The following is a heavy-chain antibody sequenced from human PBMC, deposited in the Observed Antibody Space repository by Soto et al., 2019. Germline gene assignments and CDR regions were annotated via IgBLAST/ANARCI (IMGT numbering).Heavy chain of an antibody. CDR3: AARPRFGEYYYYGMDV. V-gene: IGHV4-34*01. CDR2: INHSGST. CDR1: GGSFSGYY. D-gene: IGHD3-10*02. J-gene: IGHJ6*02. Sequence: SETLSLTCAVYGGSFSGYYWSWIRQPPGKGLEWIGEINHSGSTNYNSSLKSRVTISVDKSKNQFSLKLSSVTAADTAVYYCAARPRFGEYYYYGMDVWGQGTTVTVSS.